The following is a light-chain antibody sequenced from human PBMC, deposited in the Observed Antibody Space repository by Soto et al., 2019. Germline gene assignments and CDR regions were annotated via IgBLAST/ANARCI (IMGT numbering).Light chain of an antibody. CDR3: QQYNNWPPIT. CDR1: QSVRSN. J-gene: IGKJ5*01. CDR2: GAS. Sequence: IVLTHSPAILSVSPVERVTLSFRSSQSVRSNLAWYQQKPGQSPRLLIYGASTRATGIPARFSGSGSGTEFTLTISSLQSEDFAVYYCQQYNNWPPITFGQGTRLEIK. V-gene: IGKV3-15*01.